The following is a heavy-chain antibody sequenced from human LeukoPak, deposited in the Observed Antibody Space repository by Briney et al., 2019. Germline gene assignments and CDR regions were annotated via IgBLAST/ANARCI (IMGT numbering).Heavy chain of an antibody. D-gene: IGHD6-6*01. V-gene: IGHV4-34*01. J-gene: IGHJ4*02. CDR2: INHSGST. Sequence: SETLSLTCAVYGGSFSGYYWSWIRQPPGKGLEWIGEINHSGSTNYNPSLKSRVTISVDTSKNQFSLKLSSVTAAGTAVYCCARGGSSSSSWWFDYWGQGTLVTVSS. CDR3: ARGGSSSSSWWFDY. CDR1: GGSFSGYY.